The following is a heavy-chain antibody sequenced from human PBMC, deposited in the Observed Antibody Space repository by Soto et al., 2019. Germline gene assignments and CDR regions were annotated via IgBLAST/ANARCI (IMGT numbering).Heavy chain of an antibody. J-gene: IGHJ4*02. V-gene: IGHV3-7*01. CDR3: ARDDFYRFDY. CDR1: GFSFTSYW. CDR2: IKEDGSAN. Sequence: EVQLVESGGGLVQPGGSLRVSCAASGFSFTSYWMSWVRQAPGKGLEWVANIKEDGSANYYLDSVKGRFTISRDNAKNSLYLHMSSLRAEATAVYYRARDDFYRFDYWGQGNLVTVSS.